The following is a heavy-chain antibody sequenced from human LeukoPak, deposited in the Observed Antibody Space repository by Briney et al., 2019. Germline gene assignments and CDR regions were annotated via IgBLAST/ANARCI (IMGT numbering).Heavy chain of an antibody. D-gene: IGHD2-2*02. J-gene: IGHJ6*03. Sequence: ASVKVSCKASGGTFSSYAISWVRQAPGQGLEWMGGIIPIFGTANYAQKFQGRVTITADESTSTAYMELSSLRSEDTAVYYCARAYCSSASCYRDPYYYYYMDVWGKGTTVTVSS. CDR3: ARAYCSSASCYRDPYYYYYMDV. CDR1: GGTFSSYA. CDR2: IIPIFGTA. V-gene: IGHV1-69*13.